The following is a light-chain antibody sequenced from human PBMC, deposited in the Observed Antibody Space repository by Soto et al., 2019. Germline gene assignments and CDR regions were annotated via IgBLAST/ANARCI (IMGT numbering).Light chain of an antibody. CDR2: DAS. Sequence: IVLTQSPATLSLSPWERATLSCRASQTVRNNYLAWYQEKPGQAPRLLIYDASIRATGIPARFSGSWSGTDFTLTINGLEPEDSAVYYCQQRGNWPPTWTFGQGTKVDIK. J-gene: IGKJ1*01. V-gene: IGKV3-11*01. CDR3: QQRGNWPPTWT. CDR1: QTVRNNY.